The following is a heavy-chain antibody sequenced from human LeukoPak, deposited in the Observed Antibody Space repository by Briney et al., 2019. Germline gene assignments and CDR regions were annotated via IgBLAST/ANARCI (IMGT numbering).Heavy chain of an antibody. CDR1: GYTFTGYY. V-gene: IGHV1-2*02. D-gene: IGHD1-26*01. J-gene: IGHJ3*02. CDR2: INPNSGGT. Sequence: ASVKVSCKASGYTFTGYYMHWVRQAPGQGLEWMGWINPNSGGTNYAQKFQGRVTMTRDTSISTAYMELSRLRSDDTAVYYCARDRGGGSYLGAFAIWGQGTMVTVSS. CDR3: ARDRGGGSYLGAFAI.